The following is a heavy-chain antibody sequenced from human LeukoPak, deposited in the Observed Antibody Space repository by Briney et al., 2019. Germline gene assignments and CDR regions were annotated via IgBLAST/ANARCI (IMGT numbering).Heavy chain of an antibody. CDR1: GFTFSSYT. CDR2: IISSSSRI. V-gene: IGHV3-21*01. D-gene: IGHD6-19*01. Sequence: GGSLRLSCAASGFTFSSYTMMWVRQAPGRGLEYVSSIISSSSRIFYADSVRGRFTISRDNAKNSLYLQMNSLRAEDTAVYYCARVPVGYQGYSSAWYTDYWGQGTLVSVSS. J-gene: IGHJ4*02. CDR3: ARVPVGYQGYSSAWYTDY.